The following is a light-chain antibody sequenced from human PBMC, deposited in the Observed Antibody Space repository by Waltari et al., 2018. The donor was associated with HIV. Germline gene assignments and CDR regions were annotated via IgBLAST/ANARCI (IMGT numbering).Light chain of an antibody. Sequence: QSALTQPRSVSGSPGQSVTISCTGTSSDVGGYNYVSWYQHHPNKGPKLLIYDVNTRPSGVPDRFSGSKSGNTASLTISGLQAEDEADYYCCSYADTYVVLFGGRTKLTVL. J-gene: IGLJ2*01. CDR2: DVN. CDR3: CSYADTYVVL. CDR1: SSDVGGYNY. V-gene: IGLV2-11*01.